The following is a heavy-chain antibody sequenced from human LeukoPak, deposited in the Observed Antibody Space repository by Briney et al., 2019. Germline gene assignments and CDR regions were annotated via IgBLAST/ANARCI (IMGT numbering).Heavy chain of an antibody. CDR2: IYTSGST. J-gene: IGHJ4*02. CDR1: GGSISSGSYY. D-gene: IGHD5-18*01. CDR3: AGSPYVDTNDY. V-gene: IGHV4-61*02. Sequence: SQTLSLTCTVSGGSISSGSYYWSWIRQPAGKGLEWIGRIYTSGSTNYNPSLKSRVTISVDTSKNQFSLKLSSVTAADTAVYYCAGSPYVDTNDYWGQGTLVTVSS.